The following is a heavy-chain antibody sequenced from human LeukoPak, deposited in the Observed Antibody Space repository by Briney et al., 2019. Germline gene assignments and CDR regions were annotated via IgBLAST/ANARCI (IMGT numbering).Heavy chain of an antibody. J-gene: IGHJ5*02. Sequence: SETVSLTCGVYGGAFSGYYWSWILQPPGKGLEWIGEINHSGSTNYNPSLKSRVTISVDTSKNQFSLKLSSVTAADTAVYYCARDRYCSSTSCPNWFDPWGQGTLVTVSS. CDR3: ARDRYCSSTSCPNWFDP. D-gene: IGHD2-2*01. CDR2: INHSGST. V-gene: IGHV4-34*01. CDR1: GGAFSGYY.